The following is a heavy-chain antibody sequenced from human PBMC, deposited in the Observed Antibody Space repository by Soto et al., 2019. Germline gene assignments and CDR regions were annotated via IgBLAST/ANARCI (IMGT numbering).Heavy chain of an antibody. CDR2: IIPLSGTA. V-gene: IGHV1-69*01. J-gene: IGHJ6*02. CDR1: GGTFSNYA. CDR3: ATDYAVADTYYYGMDV. Sequence: QVQLVQSGAEVKKPGSSVKVTCKASGGTFSNYAISWVRQAPGQGLEWMGGIIPLSGTANYPQKFQGRVTITADDSTSTAYMELGSLRYEDTAVYYCATDYAVADTYYYGMDVWGQETTVTVSS. D-gene: IGHD6-19*01.